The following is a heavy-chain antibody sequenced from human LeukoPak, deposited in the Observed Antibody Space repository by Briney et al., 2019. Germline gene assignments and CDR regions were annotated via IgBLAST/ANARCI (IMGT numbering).Heavy chain of an antibody. CDR1: GFTFSSYA. Sequence: GGSLRLSCAASGFTFSSYAMTWVRQAPGSGLEWVSAISGSGGSTSYADSVRGRFTISRDNSKNTLYLQMNSLRAEDTAVYSCAKGLNSGSYPHLDYWGQGTLVTVSS. D-gene: IGHD1-26*01. CDR3: AKGLNSGSYPHLDY. CDR2: ISGSGGST. V-gene: IGHV3-23*01. J-gene: IGHJ4*02.